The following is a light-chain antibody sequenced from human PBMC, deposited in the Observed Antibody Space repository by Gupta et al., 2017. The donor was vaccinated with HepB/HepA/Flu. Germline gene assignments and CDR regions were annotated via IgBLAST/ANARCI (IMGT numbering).Light chain of an antibody. CDR3: QQRSNGQSEVLS. CDR2: DAS. Sequence: ELVLTQSPATLSLSPGERATLSCRASQSVSSYLAWYQKKPGQAPRLLIYDASKRATGSPDRFSGSGCGTDCTLTISSLEPEDFAVYYCQQRSNGQSEVLSFGGGTKVEIK. J-gene: IGKJ4*01. CDR1: QSVSSY. V-gene: IGKV3-11*01.